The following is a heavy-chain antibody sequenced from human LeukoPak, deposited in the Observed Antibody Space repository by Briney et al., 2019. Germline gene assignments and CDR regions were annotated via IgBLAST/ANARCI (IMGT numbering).Heavy chain of an antibody. CDR2: IIPIFDTT. CDR1: GDTFRSYS. D-gene: IGHD1-1*01. J-gene: IGHJ6*04. CDR3: ARRNNWNFFNGLDV. Sequence: SVKVSCKASGDTFRSYSSNWVRQAPGQGLEWMGGIIPIFDTTYYAQKFQGRATITADESTSTAYMELSSLRYEDTAVYYCARRNNWNFFNGLDVWGRGTRVTVS. V-gene: IGHV1-69*01.